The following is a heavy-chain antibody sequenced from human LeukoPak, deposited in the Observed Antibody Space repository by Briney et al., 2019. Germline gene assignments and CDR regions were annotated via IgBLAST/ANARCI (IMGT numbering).Heavy chain of an antibody. V-gene: IGHV3-7*01. J-gene: IGHJ4*02. CDR1: GFAFRSYC. D-gene: IGHD3-10*01. CDR3: ARDRGSGSYYSQD. Sequence: PGGSLRLSCAASGFAFRSYCMSWVRQAPGKGLEWVANIKQDGSEEHYVDSVKGRFTISRDNAKNSLYLQMNSLRAEDTAVYYCARDRGSGSYYSQDWGQGTLVTVSS. CDR2: IKQDGSEE.